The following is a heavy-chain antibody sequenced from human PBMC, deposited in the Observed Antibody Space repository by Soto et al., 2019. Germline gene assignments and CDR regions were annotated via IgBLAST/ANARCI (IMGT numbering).Heavy chain of an antibody. Sequence: ETLPLTCAVSGYCISSGYYWGWIRQPPGKGLEWIGSIYHSGSTYYNPSLKSRVTISVDTSKNQFSLKLSSVTAADTAVYYCARAGRDGYNHDYWGQGTLVTVSS. CDR3: ARAGRDGYNHDY. J-gene: IGHJ4*02. D-gene: IGHD5-12*01. CDR1: GYCISSGYY. V-gene: IGHV4-38-2*01. CDR2: IYHSGST.